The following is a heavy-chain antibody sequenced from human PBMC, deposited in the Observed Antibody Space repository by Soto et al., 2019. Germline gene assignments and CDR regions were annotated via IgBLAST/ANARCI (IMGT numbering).Heavy chain of an antibody. Sequence: SETLSLTCAFSSGSISSSNWWSWVRQPPGKGLEWIGEIYHSGSTNYNPSLKSRVTISVDKSKNQFSLKLSSVTAADTAVYYCARAYGSGSYYRDAFDIWGQGTMVTVSS. CDR1: SGSISSSNW. J-gene: IGHJ3*02. CDR2: IYHSGST. D-gene: IGHD3-10*01. V-gene: IGHV4-4*02. CDR3: ARAYGSGSYYRDAFDI.